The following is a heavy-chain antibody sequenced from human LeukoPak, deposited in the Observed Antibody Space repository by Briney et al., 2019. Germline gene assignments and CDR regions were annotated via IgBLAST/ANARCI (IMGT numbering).Heavy chain of an antibody. J-gene: IGHJ3*02. V-gene: IGHV1-2*02. CDR2: IDPNSGGT. D-gene: IGHD3-22*01. Sequence: GASVKVSCKASGYTFTSYYMHWVRQAPGQGLECMGWIDPNSGGTNYAQKFQGRVTMTRDTSISTAYMELSRLRSDDTAVYYCARQPGGDNYDSSGIEAFDIWGQGTMVTVSS. CDR1: GYTFTSYY. CDR3: ARQPGGDNYDSSGIEAFDI.